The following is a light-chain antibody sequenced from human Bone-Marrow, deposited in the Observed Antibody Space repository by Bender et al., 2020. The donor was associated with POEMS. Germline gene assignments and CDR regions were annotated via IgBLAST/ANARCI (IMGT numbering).Light chain of an antibody. J-gene: IGLJ2*01. Sequence: NFMLTQPHSVSASPGKTVTISCTRSRGTLASNYVQWYQQRPGTSPTTVIFEDDQRPSGVPDRFSGSIDMSSNSASLTISGLRTEDEAAYYCQSYSSGNHVVFGGGTRLTVL. CDR2: EDD. CDR3: QSYSSGNHVV. V-gene: IGLV6-57*01. CDR1: RGTLASNY.